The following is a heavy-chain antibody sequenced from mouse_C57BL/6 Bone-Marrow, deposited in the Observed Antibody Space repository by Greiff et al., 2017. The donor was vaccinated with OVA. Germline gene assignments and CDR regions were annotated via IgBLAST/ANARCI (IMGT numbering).Heavy chain of an antibody. CDR3: AEGGYDGCYYAMDY. D-gene: IGHD2-2*01. CDR2: IDPSDSYT. Sequence: VQLQQPGAELVKPGASVKLSCKASGYTFTSYWMQWVKQRPGQGLEWIGEIDPSDSYTNYNQTFKGKVTLTVDTSSSTLYLQFSSLTSEDSAVDYSAEGGYDGCYYAMDYWGQGTSVTVSS. V-gene: IGHV1-50*01. CDR1: GYTFTSYW. J-gene: IGHJ4*01.